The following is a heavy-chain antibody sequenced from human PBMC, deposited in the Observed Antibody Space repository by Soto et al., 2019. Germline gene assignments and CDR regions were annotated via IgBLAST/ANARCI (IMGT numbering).Heavy chain of an antibody. Sequence: SETLSLTCTVSGGSISSYYWSWIRQPPGKGLEWIGYIYYSGSTTYNPSLRSRVTISVDTSKNQFSLKLSSVTAADTAVYYCARLGHVYYYDSSGYREYFQHWGQGTPVTVSS. CDR2: IYYSGST. CDR3: ARLGHVYYYDSSGYREYFQH. D-gene: IGHD3-22*01. J-gene: IGHJ1*01. CDR1: GGSISSYY. V-gene: IGHV4-59*01.